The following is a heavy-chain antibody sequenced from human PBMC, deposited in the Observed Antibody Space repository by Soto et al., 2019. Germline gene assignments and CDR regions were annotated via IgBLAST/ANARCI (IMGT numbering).Heavy chain of an antibody. CDR1: GGTFSTNA. CDR2: IIPICGTA. V-gene: IGHV1-69*01. Sequence: QVQLVQSGAEVKKPGSSVKVSCKASGGTFSTNAIAWVRQAPGQGLEWMGGIIPICGTANYAQKFQGRVTITADESTSTAYMEMSSLRSEDTAVYYCARHADAGSFHNWFDPWGQGTLVTVSS. CDR3: ARHADAGSFHNWFDP. D-gene: IGHD2-15*01. J-gene: IGHJ5*02.